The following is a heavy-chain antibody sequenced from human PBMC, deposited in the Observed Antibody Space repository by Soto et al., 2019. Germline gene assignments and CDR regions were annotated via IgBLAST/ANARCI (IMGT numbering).Heavy chain of an antibody. V-gene: IGHV3-21*01. Sequence: EVQLVESGGGLVKPGGSLRLSCAASGFTFSSYSMNWVRQAPGKGLEWVSSISSSSSYIYYADSVKGRFTISRDNAKNSLYLQMNSLRAEDTAVYYCAREGGYSYGYYGYWGQGTLVTVSS. CDR3: AREGGYSYGYYGY. CDR2: ISSSSSYI. CDR1: GFTFSSYS. D-gene: IGHD5-18*01. J-gene: IGHJ4*02.